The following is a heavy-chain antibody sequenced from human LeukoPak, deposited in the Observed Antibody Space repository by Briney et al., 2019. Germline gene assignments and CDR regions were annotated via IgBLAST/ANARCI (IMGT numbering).Heavy chain of an antibody. CDR1: VYTFTSYG. J-gene: IGHJ4*02. D-gene: IGHD6-19*01. V-gene: IGHV1-18*01. CDR2: ISAYNGNT. Sequence: ASVKVSCKASVYTFTSYGISSVRQAPGQGLEWMGWISAYNGNTNYAQKLQGRVTMTTDTSTSTAYMELRSLRSDDTAVYYCARDPEAYSSGQTLSAYWGQGTLVTVSS. CDR3: ARDPEAYSSGQTLSAY.